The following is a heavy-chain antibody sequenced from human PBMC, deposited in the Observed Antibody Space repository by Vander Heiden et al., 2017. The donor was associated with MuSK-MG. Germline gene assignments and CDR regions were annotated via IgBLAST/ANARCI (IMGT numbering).Heavy chain of an antibody. J-gene: IGHJ6*02. CDR3: ATGYCSSTSCYRYYGMDV. CDR1: GFTFSSYN. Sequence: EVQLVESGGGLVQPGGSLRLSCAASGFTFSSYNMNWVRQAPGKGLEWVSYISSSSSTIYYADSVKGRFTISRDNAKNSLYLQMNSLRAEDTAVYYCATGYCSSTSCYRYYGMDVWGQGTTVTVSS. CDR2: ISSSSSTI. D-gene: IGHD2-2*01. V-gene: IGHV3-48*04.